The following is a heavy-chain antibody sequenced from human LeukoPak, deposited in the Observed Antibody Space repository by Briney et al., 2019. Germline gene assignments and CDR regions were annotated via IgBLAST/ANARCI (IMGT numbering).Heavy chain of an antibody. CDR1: GFTFSSYG. Sequence: RSLRLSCAAPGFTFSSYGMHSVRQAPGKGQEWVAVISYEGSNKNYADSVKGRYTISRDNTKNPLYLQTNSLRADDTAMDYCARVSAPGIAVAGGEYFQHWGQGTLVTVSS. J-gene: IGHJ1*01. CDR3: ARVSAPGIAVAGGEYFQH. CDR2: ISYEGSNK. D-gene: IGHD6-19*01. V-gene: IGHV3-30*03.